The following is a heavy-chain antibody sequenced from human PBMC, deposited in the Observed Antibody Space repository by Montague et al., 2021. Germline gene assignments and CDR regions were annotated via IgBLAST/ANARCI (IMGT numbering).Heavy chain of an antibody. CDR3: ARHGDDEWQQMAF. Sequence: SETLSLTCAVSGDFISSYTWWSWVRQPPGRGLEWTGEIFHSGSSNYNPSLRSRITISVDNSKNEFSLHLNSVTPAYTAVYYCARHGDDEWQQMAFWGQGTLVVVSS. V-gene: IGHV4-4*02. D-gene: IGHD6-13*01. CDR2: IFHSGSS. J-gene: IGHJ4*02. CDR1: GDFISSYTW.